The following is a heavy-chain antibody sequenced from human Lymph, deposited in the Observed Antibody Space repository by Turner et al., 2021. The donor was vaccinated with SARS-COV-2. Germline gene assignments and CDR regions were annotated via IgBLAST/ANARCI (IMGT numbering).Heavy chain of an antibody. D-gene: IGHD1-26*01. V-gene: IGHV3-33*01. Sequence: VQPVASGGGVVQPGRSLRFYCSASGFTFSSYGMYWVRQAPGKGLEWVAVIWYDGSNNYYADSVKGRFTISRDNSKNTLYLQMNSLRAEDTAVYYCARGAAGEWYFDLWGRGTLVTVSS. CDR1: GFTFSSYG. J-gene: IGHJ2*01. CDR3: ARGAAGEWYFDL. CDR2: IWYDGSNN.